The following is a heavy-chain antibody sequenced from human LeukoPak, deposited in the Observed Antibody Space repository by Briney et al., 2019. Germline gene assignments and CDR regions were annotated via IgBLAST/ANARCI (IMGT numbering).Heavy chain of an antibody. D-gene: IGHD3-3*01. Sequence: GGSLRLSCAASGFTFSNYAMSWVRQAPGKGLEWVSAISGSGGSTYYADSVKGRFTISRDNSKNTLYLQMSSLRAEDTAVYYCAKSGGYYAEHFDCWGQGTLVTVSS. J-gene: IGHJ4*02. CDR3: AKSGGYYAEHFDC. CDR2: ISGSGGST. CDR1: GFTFSNYA. V-gene: IGHV3-23*01.